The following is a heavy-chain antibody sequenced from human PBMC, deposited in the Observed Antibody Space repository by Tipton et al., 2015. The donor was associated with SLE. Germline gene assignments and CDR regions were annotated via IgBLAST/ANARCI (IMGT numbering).Heavy chain of an antibody. CDR1: GGSISSSNYY. CDR3: ARQYYCGPGSCPMGY. Sequence: LRLSCTVSGGSISSSNYYWGWIRQPPGKSLEWIGSIYYTGSTYYNPSLKSRVTMSVDTSKNQFSLRLSSVTAADTAVYYCARQYYCGPGSCPMGYWGQGTLVSVSS. D-gene: IGHD3-10*01. CDR2: IYYTGST. V-gene: IGHV4-39*07. J-gene: IGHJ4*02.